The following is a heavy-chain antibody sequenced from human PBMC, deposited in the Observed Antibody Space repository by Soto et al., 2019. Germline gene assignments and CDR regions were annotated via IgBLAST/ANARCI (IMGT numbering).Heavy chain of an antibody. CDR2: ISAYNGNT. CDR3: ARDYYYDSSGYPYYFDY. D-gene: IGHD3-22*01. J-gene: IGHJ4*02. V-gene: IGHV1-18*04. CDR1: GYTYPSYG. Sequence: GASVKVSCKASGYTYPSYGISWVRQAPGRGLEWMGWISAYNGNTNYAQKLEGRVTMTTGTSTSTAYMELRSLRSDDTAVCYCARDYYYDSSGYPYYFDYWGQGTLVTVSS.